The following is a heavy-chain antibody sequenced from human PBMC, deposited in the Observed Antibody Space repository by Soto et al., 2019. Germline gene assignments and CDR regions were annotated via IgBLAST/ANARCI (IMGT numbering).Heavy chain of an antibody. CDR2: IYYSGTT. Sequence: SDTLSVTCTVSGGYLSSGGSYCICILQHAGKGLEWIGYIYYSGTTYYNPSLKSRVTISVDTSKNQFSLKLSSVSAADTALYYCARCSLVVVPAPGFDPWGQGTLVTVSS. D-gene: IGHD2-2*01. V-gene: IGHV4-31*03. CDR1: GGYLSSGGSY. J-gene: IGHJ5*02. CDR3: ARCSLVVVPAPGFDP.